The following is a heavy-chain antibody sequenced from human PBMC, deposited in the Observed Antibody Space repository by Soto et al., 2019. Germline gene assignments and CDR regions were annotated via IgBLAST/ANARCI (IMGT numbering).Heavy chain of an antibody. J-gene: IGHJ4*02. CDR1: GFMFLSYG. V-gene: IGHV3-30*18. CDR3: AKDGGGGGYSSIDS. CDR2: ISVNGGNK. D-gene: IGHD4-4*01. Sequence: VQLVESGGGVVQPGRSLRLSCAASGFMFLSYGFHWVRQAPGKGLEWVAVISVNGGNKDYVDSVKGRFTISRDDSKKTLELQLDNLGAGDTAGYLGAKDGGGGGYSSIDSWGQGTLVSVSS.